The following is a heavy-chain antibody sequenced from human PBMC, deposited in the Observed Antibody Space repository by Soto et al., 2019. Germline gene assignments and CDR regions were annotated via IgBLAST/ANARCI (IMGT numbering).Heavy chain of an antibody. Sequence: ASVKVSCKASGYTFTGYYMHWVRQAPGQGLEWMGWINPNSGGTNYAQKFQGWVTMTRDTSISTAYMELSRLRSDDTAVYYCARERIAAVGSYYYGMDVWGQGTTVTVSS. D-gene: IGHD6-13*01. V-gene: IGHV1-2*04. CDR2: INPNSGGT. CDR3: ARERIAAVGSYYYGMDV. CDR1: GYTFTGYY. J-gene: IGHJ6*02.